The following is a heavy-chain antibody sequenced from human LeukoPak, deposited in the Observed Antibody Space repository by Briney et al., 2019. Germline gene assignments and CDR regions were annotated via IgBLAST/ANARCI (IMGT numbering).Heavy chain of an antibody. CDR1: GLFFSNAW. D-gene: IGHD2-2*01. Sequence: PGGSLRLSCTASGLFFSNAWMNWVRQAPGKGLEWVSSISSSSSYIYYADSVKGRFTISRDNAKNSLYLQMNSLRAEDTAVYYCAIPVPAAINYWGQGTLVTVSS. J-gene: IGHJ4*02. V-gene: IGHV3-21*01. CDR2: ISSSSSYI. CDR3: AIPVPAAINY.